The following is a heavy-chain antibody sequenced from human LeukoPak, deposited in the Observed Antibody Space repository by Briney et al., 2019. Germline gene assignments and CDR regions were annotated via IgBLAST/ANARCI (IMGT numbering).Heavy chain of an antibody. J-gene: IGHJ3*02. CDR3: AREMITSGGADAFDI. CDR2: IYHSGST. D-gene: IGHD3-16*01. Sequence: SGTLSLTCAVSGGSISSSNWWSWVRQPPGKGLEWIGEIYHSGSTNYNPSLKSRVTISVDKSKNQFSLKLSSVTAADTAVYYCAREMITSGGADAFDIWGQGTMVTVSS. V-gene: IGHV4-4*02. CDR1: GGSISSSNW.